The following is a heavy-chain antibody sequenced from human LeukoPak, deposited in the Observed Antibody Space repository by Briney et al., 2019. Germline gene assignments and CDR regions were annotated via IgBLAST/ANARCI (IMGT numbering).Heavy chain of an antibody. V-gene: IGHV3-48*01. CDR2: ISGSSSSI. Sequence: GGSLRLSCAASGFTFGGYSMNRVRQAPGKGLEWVSYISGSSSSIYYADSVKGRFTISRDNSKDTVYLQMNSLRAEDTAIFYCARDIELSTWGPGTMVTVSS. D-gene: IGHD3-16*02. CDR3: ARDIELST. J-gene: IGHJ3*01. CDR1: GFTFGGYS.